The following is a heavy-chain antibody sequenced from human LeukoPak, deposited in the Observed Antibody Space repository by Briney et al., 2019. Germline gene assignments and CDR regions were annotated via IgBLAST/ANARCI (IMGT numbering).Heavy chain of an antibody. V-gene: IGHV1-8*03. D-gene: IGHD6-19*01. CDR2: MNPNSGNT. J-gene: IGHJ4*02. CDR1: GYTFTSYD. Sequence: ASVKVSCKASGYTFTSYDINWVRQATGRGLEWMGWMNPNSGNTGYAQKFQGRVTITRNTSIGTAYMELSSLRSEDTAVYYCARDTYIAVAEDWGQGTLVTVSS. CDR3: ARDTYIAVAED.